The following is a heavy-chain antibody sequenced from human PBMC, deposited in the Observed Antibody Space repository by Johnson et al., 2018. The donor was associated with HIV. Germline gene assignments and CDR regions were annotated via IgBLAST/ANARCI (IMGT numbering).Heavy chain of an antibody. CDR1: GFIFSDYY. J-gene: IGHJ3*01. D-gene: IGHD2-15*01. CDR2: ISTITNTV. CDR3: ARVGVVGVPNAFDV. Sequence: VQLVESGGGVVQPGGSLRLSCAASGFIFSDYYMTWFRQAPGKGLEWVSYISTITNTVFYAGSVKGRFTISRDNAKNSLYLQMNSLRAEDTAVYYCARVGVVGVPNAFDVSGQGTLVTVSS. V-gene: IGHV3-11*04.